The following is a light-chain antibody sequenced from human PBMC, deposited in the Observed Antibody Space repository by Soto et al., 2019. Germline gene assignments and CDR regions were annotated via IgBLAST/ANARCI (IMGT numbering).Light chain of an antibody. CDR2: LEGSGSY. Sequence: QPVLTQSSSASAYLGSSVKLTCTLSSGHSSYIIAWHQQQPGKAPRYLMKLEGSGSYNKGSGVPDRFSGSSSGADRYLTISNLQSEDEAEYYCETWDSNPRVFGGGTKLTVL. CDR1: SGHSSYI. CDR3: ETWDSNPRV. J-gene: IGLJ2*01. V-gene: IGLV4-60*03.